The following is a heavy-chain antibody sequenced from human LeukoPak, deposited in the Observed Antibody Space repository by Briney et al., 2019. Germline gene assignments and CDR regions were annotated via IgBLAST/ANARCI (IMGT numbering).Heavy chain of an antibody. Sequence: GESLKIPCQGSGYSFTNYWIGWVRQMPGKGLEWMGIIYPTDSDTRYSPSFQGQVTISADKSINTAYLQWSSPKASDTAMYYCVLAGSGSYYFDYWGQGILVTVSS. J-gene: IGHJ4*02. CDR3: VLAGSGSYYFDY. CDR2: IYPTDSDT. CDR1: GYSFTNYW. D-gene: IGHD3-10*01. V-gene: IGHV5-51*01.